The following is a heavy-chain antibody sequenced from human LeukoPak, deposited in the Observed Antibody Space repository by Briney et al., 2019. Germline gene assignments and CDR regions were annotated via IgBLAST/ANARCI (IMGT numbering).Heavy chain of an antibody. J-gene: IGHJ3*02. CDR3: TRERVLDSSGYSGTPDAFDI. Sequence: GGSLRLSCTASGFTFGDYAMSWVRQAPGKGREWVVFIWKKAYGWTTEYAASVKGRFTISRDDSKSIDYLQMNSLITKDTAVYYCTRERVLDSSGYSGTPDAFDIWGQGTMVTVSS. CDR2: IWKKAYGWTT. D-gene: IGHD3-22*01. CDR1: GFTFGDYA. V-gene: IGHV3-49*04.